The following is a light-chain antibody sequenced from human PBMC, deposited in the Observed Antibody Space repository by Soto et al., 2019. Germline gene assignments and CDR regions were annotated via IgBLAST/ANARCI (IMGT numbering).Light chain of an antibody. CDR1: QSVLYISNNKNY. Sequence: DIVMTQSPDSLAVSLGERATINCKSSQSVLYISNNKNYLAWYQQKPGQPPKLLIYWASTRESGVPDRFSGSGSGTDFTLAISSLQAEDVGVYFCQQYYSAPPWTFGQGTKVEIK. CDR2: WAS. J-gene: IGKJ1*01. CDR3: QQYYSAPPWT. V-gene: IGKV4-1*01.